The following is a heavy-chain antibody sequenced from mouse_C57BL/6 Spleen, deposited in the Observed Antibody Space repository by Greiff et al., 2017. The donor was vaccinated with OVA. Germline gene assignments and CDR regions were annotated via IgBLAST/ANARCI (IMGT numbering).Heavy chain of an antibody. V-gene: IGHV7-3*01. CDR2: IRNKANGYTT. CDR3: ARYRAYYYGSYYYAMDY. Sequence: EVKLMESGGGLVQPGGSLSLSCAASGFTFTDYYMSWVRQPPGKALEWLGFIRNKANGYTTEYSASVKGRFTISRDNSQSILYLQMNALRAEDSATYYCARYRAYYYGSYYYAMDYWGQGTSVTVSS. J-gene: IGHJ4*01. D-gene: IGHD1-1*01. CDR1: GFTFTDYY.